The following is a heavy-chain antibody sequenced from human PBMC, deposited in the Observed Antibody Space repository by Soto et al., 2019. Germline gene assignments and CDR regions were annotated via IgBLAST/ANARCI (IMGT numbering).Heavy chain of an antibody. V-gene: IGHV1-8*02. CDR2: MNPINGAT. D-gene: IGHD2-2*01. CDR3: GRGPXPRAPAGGTPYYYAMDV. J-gene: IGHJ6*02. Sequence: ASVKVSCKASGYDFTAYDINWVRQASGQGLEWMGWMNPINGATGTARRFQGRVSMTRDTDTGTAYLELTSLRSDDTAVYFCGRGPXPRAPAGGTPYYYAMDVWGQGTTVTVSS. CDR1: GYDFTAYD.